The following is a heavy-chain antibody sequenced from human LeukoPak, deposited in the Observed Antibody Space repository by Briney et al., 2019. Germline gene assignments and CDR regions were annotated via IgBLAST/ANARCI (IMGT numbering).Heavy chain of an antibody. Sequence: ASVKISCKASGYTFTTYHMHWVRQAPGQGLEWMGIIHPSSRNIRYARRFQGRVTMTTDTSTTTVYMELSSLRSEDTAVYYCARDLDGSWTFDIWGQGTMVTVSS. CDR1: GYTFTTYH. CDR3: ARDLDGSWTFDI. CDR2: IHPSSRNI. J-gene: IGHJ3*02. V-gene: IGHV1-46*01.